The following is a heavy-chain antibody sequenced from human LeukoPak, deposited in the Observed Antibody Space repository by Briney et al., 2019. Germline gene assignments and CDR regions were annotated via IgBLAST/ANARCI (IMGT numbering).Heavy chain of an antibody. CDR3: ARVDSSAPNTFDY. D-gene: IGHD3-22*01. V-gene: IGHV1-2*02. CDR2: INPNSGGT. J-gene: IGHJ4*02. Sequence: ASVKVSCKASGYTFTGYYMHWVRQAPGQGPEWMGWINPNSGGTNYAQKFQGRVTMTRDTSISTAYMELSRLRSDDTAVYYCARVDSSAPNTFDYWGQGTLVTVSS. CDR1: GYTFTGYY.